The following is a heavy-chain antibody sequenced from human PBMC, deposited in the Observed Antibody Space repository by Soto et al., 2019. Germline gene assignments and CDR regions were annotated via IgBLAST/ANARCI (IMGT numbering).Heavy chain of an antibody. CDR2: IFSSGST. CDR3: ARVGYCSSTPCWPIGYVEY. D-gene: IGHD2-2*01. V-gene: IGHV4-59*01. Sequence: QVQLQESGPGLVKPSETLSLTCTVSGDSISSFYWTWIRQPPGKGLAWVGYIFSSGSTTYNPSLKSRVTISVDKSENQFSLKLTSVTAADTAVYYCARVGYCSSTPCWPIGYVEYWGQGTLVTVSS. CDR1: GDSISSFY. J-gene: IGHJ4*02.